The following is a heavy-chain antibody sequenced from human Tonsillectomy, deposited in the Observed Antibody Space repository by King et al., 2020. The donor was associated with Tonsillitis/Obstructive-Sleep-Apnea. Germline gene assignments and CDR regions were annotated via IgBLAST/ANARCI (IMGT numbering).Heavy chain of an antibody. D-gene: IGHD6-6*01. CDR3: AGDGEYSTTNYFDY. J-gene: IGHJ4*02. CDR1: GGSIRNNTYY. Sequence: LQLQESGPGLVKPSETLALTCTVSGGSIRNNTYYWGWIRQPPGKGLEWIGSIYNSGSTYYNPSLKSRVTISVDTSKNQFSLKLSSVTAADTAVYYCAGDGEYSTTNYFDYWGQGTLLTVSS. CDR2: IYNSGST. V-gene: IGHV4-39*02.